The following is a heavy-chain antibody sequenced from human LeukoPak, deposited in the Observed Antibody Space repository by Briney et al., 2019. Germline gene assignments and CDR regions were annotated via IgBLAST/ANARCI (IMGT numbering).Heavy chain of an antibody. CDR3: TRIFRGGTFDY. CDR2: IKSKTDGGTT. Sequence: GSVRLSCAASGFTFTNAWMNWVRQASGKGLEWVGRIKSKTDGGTTDYAAPVKGRFTISRDDSKNTLYLQMNSLKTEDTAVYYCTRIFRGGTFDYWGQGTLVTVSS. J-gene: IGHJ4*02. CDR1: GFTFTNAW. V-gene: IGHV3-15*07. D-gene: IGHD3-3*01.